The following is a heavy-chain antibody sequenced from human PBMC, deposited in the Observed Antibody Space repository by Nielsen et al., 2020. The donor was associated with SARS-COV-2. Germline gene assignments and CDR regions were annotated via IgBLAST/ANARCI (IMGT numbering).Heavy chain of an antibody. CDR3: ASIDGYGVQGY. CDR1: GFTFDDYG. Sequence: GGSLRLSCAASGFTFDDYGMSWVRQAPGKGLEWFSGINWNGGSTGYADSVKGRFTISRDNAKNSLYLQMNSLRAEDTALYHCASIDGYGVQGYWGQGTLVTVSS. V-gene: IGHV3-20*01. CDR2: INWNGGST. D-gene: IGHD5-18*01. J-gene: IGHJ4*02.